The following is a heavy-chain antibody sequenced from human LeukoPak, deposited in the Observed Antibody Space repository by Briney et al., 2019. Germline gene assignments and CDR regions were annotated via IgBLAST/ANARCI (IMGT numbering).Heavy chain of an antibody. CDR1: GFTFGDYA. J-gene: IGHJ6*02. D-gene: IGHD4-11*01. CDR3: TSSLSNRPYYYYGMDV. Sequence: GGSLRLSCTASGFTFGDYAMSWVRQAPGTGLEWVGFIRSKAYGGATEYAASVKGRFTISRDDSKSIAYLQMNSLKTEDTAVYYCTSSLSNRPYYYYGMDVWGQGTTVTVSS. CDR2: IRSKAYGGAT. V-gene: IGHV3-49*04.